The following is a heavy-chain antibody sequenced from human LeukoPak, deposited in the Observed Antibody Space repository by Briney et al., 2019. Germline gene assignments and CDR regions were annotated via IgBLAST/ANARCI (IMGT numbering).Heavy chain of an antibody. J-gene: IGHJ3*02. CDR3: AREVGGSAFDI. Sequence: PGGSVRLSCAGSGFSISNYGMNWVRQAPGKGLEWLSYIRSDSSTKYYADSVKGRFTISRHNSKNTLYLQMNSLRAEDTAVYYCAREVGGSAFDISGHGTIVTVSS. CDR1: GFSISNYG. D-gene: IGHD3-16*01. V-gene: IGHV3-48*01. CDR2: IRSDSSTK.